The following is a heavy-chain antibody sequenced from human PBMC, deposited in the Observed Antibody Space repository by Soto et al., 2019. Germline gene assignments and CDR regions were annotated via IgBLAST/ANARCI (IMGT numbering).Heavy chain of an antibody. Sequence: EVQLVESGGGLVKPGGSLRLSCAASGFTFSSYSMNWVRQAPGKGLEWVSSISSSSSYIYYADSVKGRFTISRDNAKNSLYLQMNSLRAEDTAVYYCARSRDTIFGVVNWGQGTLVTVSS. J-gene: IGHJ4*02. CDR2: ISSSSSYI. D-gene: IGHD3-3*01. CDR1: GFTFSSYS. V-gene: IGHV3-21*01. CDR3: ARSRDTIFGVVN.